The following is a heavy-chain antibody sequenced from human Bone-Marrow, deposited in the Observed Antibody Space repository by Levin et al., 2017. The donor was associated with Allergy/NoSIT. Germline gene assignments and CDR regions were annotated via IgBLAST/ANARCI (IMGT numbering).Heavy chain of an antibody. D-gene: IGHD6-13*01. CDR1: GFTFSNAW. Sequence: SCAASGFTFSNAWMNWVRQAPGKGLEWVGRIKSKTDGGTTDYAAPVKGRFTISRDDSKNTLYLQMNSLKTEDTAVYYCTPQYSSSWYFFWGQGTLVTVSS. J-gene: IGHJ4*02. CDR3: TPQYSSSWYFF. CDR2: IKSKTDGGTT. V-gene: IGHV3-15*07.